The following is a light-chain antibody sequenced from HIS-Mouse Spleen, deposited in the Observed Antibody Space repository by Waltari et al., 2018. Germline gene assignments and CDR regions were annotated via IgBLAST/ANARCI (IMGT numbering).Light chain of an antibody. Sequence: QAVVTQEPSLTVSPGGTVTLTCGASTGAVTSGHYPYWSQQTPGQAPRTLIYDVSKRPSGVPDRFSGSKSGNTASLTISGLQAEDEADYYCCSYAGSYTYVFGTGTKVTVL. J-gene: IGLJ1*01. CDR1: TGAVTSGHY. CDR2: DVS. CDR3: CSYAGSYTYV. V-gene: IGLV7-46*01.